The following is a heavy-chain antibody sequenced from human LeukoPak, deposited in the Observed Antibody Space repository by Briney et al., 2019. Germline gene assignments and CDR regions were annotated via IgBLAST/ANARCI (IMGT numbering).Heavy chain of an antibody. CDR1: GFTFDDYA. D-gene: IGHD3-22*01. J-gene: IGHJ4*02. V-gene: IGHV3-9*01. Sequence: GGSLRPSCAASGFTFDDYAMHWVRQAPGKGLEWVSGISWNSGSIGYADSVKGRFTISRDDAKNSLYLQMNSLRAEDTALYYCAKAYYYDSSGYSDYFDYWGQGTLVTVSS. CDR3: AKAYYYDSSGYSDYFDY. CDR2: ISWNSGSI.